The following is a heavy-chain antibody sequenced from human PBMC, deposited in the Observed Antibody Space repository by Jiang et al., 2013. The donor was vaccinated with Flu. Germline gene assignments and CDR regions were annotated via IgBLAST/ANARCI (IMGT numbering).Heavy chain of an antibody. Sequence: GSGLVKPSQTLSLTCTVSGGSMTGGGFYWSWIRQAPGKGLEWIGHIHYRGPTKYNPSLQSRVTISLDTSNSQFSLHLTSVTAADTAVYYCANLYSVASVRFDPWGQGAWSPSPQ. CDR2: IHYRGPT. J-gene: IGHJ5*02. CDR1: GGSMTGGGFY. V-gene: IGHV4-30-4*08. D-gene: IGHD4-11*01. CDR3: ANLYSVASVRFDP.